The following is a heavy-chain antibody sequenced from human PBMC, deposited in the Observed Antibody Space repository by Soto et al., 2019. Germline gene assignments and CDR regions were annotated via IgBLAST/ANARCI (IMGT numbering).Heavy chain of an antibody. CDR2: VSHDGRNT. J-gene: IGHJ4*02. CDR3: AKGGRQWLVTSDFNY. CDR1: GFTFSDYA. Sequence: VQLVESGGGVVQPGRSLRLSCAASGFTFSDYAMHWVRQAPGKGLEWVAVVSHDGRNTHYADSVKGRVTIARDSSKNTVSLEMTSLRAEDTAVYYCAKGGRQWLVTSDFNYWGQGALVTVSS. V-gene: IGHV3-30*18. D-gene: IGHD6-19*01.